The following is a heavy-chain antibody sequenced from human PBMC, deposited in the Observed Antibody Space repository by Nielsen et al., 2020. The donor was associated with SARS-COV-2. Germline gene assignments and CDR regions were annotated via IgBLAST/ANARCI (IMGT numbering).Heavy chain of an antibody. CDR3: VRDDTVTMYYYSYYGMDV. CDR1: GYTFTNYY. D-gene: IGHD4-17*01. J-gene: IGHJ6*02. V-gene: IGHV1-46*01. Sequence: ASVKVSCKASGYTFTNYYMHWVRQAPGQGLEWMGIINTSDGSTTYAQKFQGRVTMTRDTSTRTVYMELRSLRSEDTAVYYCVRDDTVTMYYYSYYGMDVWGQGTTVTVSS. CDR2: INTSDGST.